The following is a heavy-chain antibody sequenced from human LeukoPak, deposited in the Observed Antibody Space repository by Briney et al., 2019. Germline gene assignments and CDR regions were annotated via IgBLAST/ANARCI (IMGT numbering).Heavy chain of an antibody. CDR1: GFTFSSYG. Sequence: QAGGSLRLSCAASGFTFSSYGMHWVRQAPGKGLEWVAFIRYDGSNKYYADSVKGRFTISRDNSKNTLYLQMNSLRAEDTAVYYCAKVVASRDGYNHWGQGTLVTVPS. V-gene: IGHV3-30*02. D-gene: IGHD5-24*01. J-gene: IGHJ4*02. CDR3: AKVVASRDGYNH. CDR2: IRYDGSNK.